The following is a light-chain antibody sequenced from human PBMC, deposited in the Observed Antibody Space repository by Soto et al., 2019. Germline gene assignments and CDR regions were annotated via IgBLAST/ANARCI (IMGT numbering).Light chain of an antibody. V-gene: IGKV3-15*01. Sequence: EIVMTQSPATLSVSPGERATLSCRASQSVSSNLAWYQQKPGQPPRLLIYGASTRATGIPARFSGSGSGTDFTLTISSLQSEDFAVYYCHQYNNSPPWTFGQGTKVEIK. CDR1: QSVSSN. CDR2: GAS. CDR3: HQYNNSPPWT. J-gene: IGKJ1*01.